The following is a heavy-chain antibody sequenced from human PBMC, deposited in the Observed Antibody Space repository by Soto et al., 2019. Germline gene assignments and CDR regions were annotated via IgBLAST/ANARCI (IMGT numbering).Heavy chain of an antibody. D-gene: IGHD5-18*01. V-gene: IGHV1-69*13. CDR3: ARGHVDTAMVTDAFDI. CDR2: IIPIFGIA. J-gene: IGHJ3*02. CDR1: GGTFSSYA. Sequence: GASVKVSCKASGGTFSSYAISWVRQAPGQGLEWMGGIIPIFGIANCAQKFQGRVTITADESTSTAYMELSSLRSEDSAVYYCARGHVDTAMVTDAFDIWGQGTMVTVSS.